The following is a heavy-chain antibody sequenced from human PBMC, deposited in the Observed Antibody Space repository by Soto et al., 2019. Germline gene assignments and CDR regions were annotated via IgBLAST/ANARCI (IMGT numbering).Heavy chain of an antibody. CDR2: IKEDGSEQ. V-gene: IGHV3-7*04. J-gene: IGHJ3*02. CDR1: QFSFSHYW. Sequence: EVQLVQSGGGLVQPGGSLRLSCVASQFSFSHYWMSWVRHAPGKGLEWVANIKEDGSEQNYVDSVKGRFTISRDIAKNSLSLQMDSLRAEDTAVYYCARDRAYDAFDIWGQGTMVTVS. CDR3: ARDRAYDAFDI.